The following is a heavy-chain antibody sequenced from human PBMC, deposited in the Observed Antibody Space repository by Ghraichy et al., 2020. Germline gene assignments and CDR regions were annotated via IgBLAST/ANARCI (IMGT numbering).Heavy chain of an antibody. CDR1: GGSISSHY. V-gene: IGHV4-59*11. CDR3: ASHVPILRYGMDV. J-gene: IGHJ6*02. D-gene: IGHD6-6*01. CDR2: VDYRGST. Sequence: SETLSLTCTVSGGSISSHYWSWIRQPPGKGLEWIGYVDYRGSTNYNPSLKSRVTISGDTSKNQFSLKLSSVTAADTAVYYCASHVPILRYGMDVWGPGTTVTVSS.